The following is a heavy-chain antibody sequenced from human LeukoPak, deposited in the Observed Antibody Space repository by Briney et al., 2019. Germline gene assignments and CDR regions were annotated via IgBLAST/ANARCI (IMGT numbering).Heavy chain of an antibody. D-gene: IGHD6-19*01. CDR3: ATKYSSGHYYYYYYMDV. Sequence: ASVKVSCXVSGYTLTELSMHWVRQAHGKGLEWMEGFDPEDGETIYAQKFQGRVTMTEDTSTDTAYMELSSLRSEDTAVYYCATKYSSGHYYYYYYMDVWGKGTTVTVSS. CDR1: GYTLTELS. CDR2: FDPEDGET. V-gene: IGHV1-24*01. J-gene: IGHJ6*03.